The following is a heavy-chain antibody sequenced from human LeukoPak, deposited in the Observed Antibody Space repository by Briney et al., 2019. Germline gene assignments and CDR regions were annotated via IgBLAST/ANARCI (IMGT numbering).Heavy chain of an antibody. V-gene: IGHV3-23*01. J-gene: IGHJ4*02. CDR1: GFTFSSYA. D-gene: IGHD3-10*01. CDR3: AHRNHDGSGSYYYYFDY. Sequence: PGGSLRLSCAASGFTFSSYAMSWVRQAPGKGLEWVSVISGSGGTTHYADSVKGRFTISRDNSKNTLYLQMNSLRAEDTAVYYCAHRNHDGSGSYYYYFDYWGQGTLVTVSS. CDR2: ISGSGGTT.